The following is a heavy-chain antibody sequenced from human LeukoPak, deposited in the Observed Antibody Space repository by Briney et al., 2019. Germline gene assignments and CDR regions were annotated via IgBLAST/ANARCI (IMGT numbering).Heavy chain of an antibody. CDR2: IIPIFGTA. D-gene: IGHD3-22*01. V-gene: IGHV1-69*13. CDR1: GGTFSSYA. Sequence: GASVKVSCKASGGTFSSYAISWVRQAPGQGLEWRGGIIPIFGTANYAQKFQGRVTITADESTSTAYMELSSLRSEDTAVYYCARDPPTYYYDSSGYLELWGQGTLVTVSS. J-gene: IGHJ4*02. CDR3: ARDPPTYYYDSSGYLEL.